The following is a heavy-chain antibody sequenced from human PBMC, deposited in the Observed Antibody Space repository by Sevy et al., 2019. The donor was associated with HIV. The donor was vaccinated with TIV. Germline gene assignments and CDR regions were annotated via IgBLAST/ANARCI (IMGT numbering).Heavy chain of an antibody. CDR3: ARAWNYARDY. CDR1: GFTFSNYW. V-gene: IGHV3-7*04. CDR2: IKQDGSDK. J-gene: IGHJ4*02. Sequence: GGSLRLSCAASGFTFSNYWMNWVRQAPGKGLEWVANIKQDGSDKYYVDSVRGRFTISTDNAKNSLYLQMNSLRAEDAAVYYCARAWNYARDYWGQGTLVTVSS. D-gene: IGHD1-7*01.